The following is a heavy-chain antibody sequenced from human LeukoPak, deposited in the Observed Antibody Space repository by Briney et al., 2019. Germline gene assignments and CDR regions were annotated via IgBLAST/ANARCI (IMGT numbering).Heavy chain of an antibody. CDR2: LNPHSGGT. Sequence: ASVKVSCKASGYTLTDYYIYWVRQAPGQGLEWLGWLNPHSGGTNYAQKFQGRVTLTSDTPISTAYMELSLLTSDDTAIYYCARGLRISNGLDVWGQGTTVIVSS. J-gene: IGHJ6*02. D-gene: IGHD2-15*01. CDR3: ARGLRISNGLDV. CDR1: GYTLTDYY. V-gene: IGHV1-2*02.